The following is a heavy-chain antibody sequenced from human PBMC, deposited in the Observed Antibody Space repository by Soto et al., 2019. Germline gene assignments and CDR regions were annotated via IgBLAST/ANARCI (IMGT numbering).Heavy chain of an antibody. D-gene: IGHD2-2*02. CDR3: ATARYCSGTSCYTPGYYYGMDV. V-gene: IGHV5-10-1*01. J-gene: IGHJ6*02. Sequence: GESLKISCKGSGYSFSSYWISWVRQMPGKGLEWMGIIDPSDSSTNYSPSFEGHVTISVDKSISTAYLQWSSLKASDTAMYYCATARYCSGTSCYTPGYYYGMDVWVQGTTVTVS. CDR2: IDPSDSST. CDR1: GYSFSSYW.